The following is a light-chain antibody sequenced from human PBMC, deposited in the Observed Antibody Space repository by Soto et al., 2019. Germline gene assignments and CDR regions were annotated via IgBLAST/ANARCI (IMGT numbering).Light chain of an antibody. V-gene: IGLV2-14*01. Sequence: QSALTQPASVSGSPGQSITISCTGTSSDVGGYDFVSWYQHHPGKAPRPIIYQVSNRPSGVSNRFSGSKSGNTASLTISGLQPEDEADYYCSSYISMIVRVFGGGTKVTVL. CDR2: QVS. CDR1: SSDVGGYDF. J-gene: IGLJ3*02. CDR3: SSYISMIVRV.